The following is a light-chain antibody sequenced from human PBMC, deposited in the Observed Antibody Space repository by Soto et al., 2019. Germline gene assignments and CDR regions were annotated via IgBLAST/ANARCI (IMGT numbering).Light chain of an antibody. CDR3: LQDYDYPWT. CDR2: AAS. Sequence: AIQMTQSPSSLSASVGDRVTVTCRASQGVGNDLGWYQHKPGKAPMLLIFAASTLQTGVPSRFSGSGSGTDFTLTISGLQAEDSATYYCLQDYDYPWTFGQGTKVEVK. CDR1: QGVGND. V-gene: IGKV1-6*01. J-gene: IGKJ1*01.